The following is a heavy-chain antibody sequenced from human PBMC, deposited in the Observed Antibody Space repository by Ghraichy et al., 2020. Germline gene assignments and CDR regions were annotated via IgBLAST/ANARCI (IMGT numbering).Heavy chain of an antibody. Sequence: SETLSLTCAVSGGSISSSNWWSWVRQPPGKGLEWIGEIYHSGSTNYNPSLKSRVTISVDKSKNQFSLKLSSVTAADTAVYYCARDHLTGEDYYYYYYMDVWGKGTTVTVSS. CDR1: GGSISSSNW. V-gene: IGHV4-4*02. J-gene: IGHJ6*03. D-gene: IGHD7-27*01. CDR3: ARDHLTGEDYYYYYYMDV. CDR2: IYHSGST.